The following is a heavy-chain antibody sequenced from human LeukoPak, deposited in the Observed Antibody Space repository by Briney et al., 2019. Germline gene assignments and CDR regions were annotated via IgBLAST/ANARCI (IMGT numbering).Heavy chain of an antibody. V-gene: IGHV3-21*01. D-gene: IGHD3-22*01. CDR3: AGDPFRTYYYDSSGSTDY. J-gene: IGHJ4*02. CDR2: ISSSSSYI. CDR1: GFTFSSYG. Sequence: GGSLRLSCAASGFTFSSYGMNWVRQAPGKGLEWVSSISSSSSYIYYADSVKGRFTISRDNAKNSLYLQMNSLRAEDTAVYYCAGDPFRTYYYDSSGSTDYWGQGTLVTVSS.